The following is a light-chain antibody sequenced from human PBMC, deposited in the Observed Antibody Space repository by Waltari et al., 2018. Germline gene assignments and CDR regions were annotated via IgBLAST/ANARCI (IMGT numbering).Light chain of an antibody. CDR3: QQYKTYYT. J-gene: IGKJ2*01. Sequence: DIQMTQSPSTLSASVGDRVTITGRASQSISIWLAWYHQKPGRAPELLIYRASYLESGVPSRFSVSGSGTEFTLTISSLQPDDFATYYCQQYKTYYTFGQGTKLEIK. CDR2: RAS. V-gene: IGKV1-5*03. CDR1: QSISIW.